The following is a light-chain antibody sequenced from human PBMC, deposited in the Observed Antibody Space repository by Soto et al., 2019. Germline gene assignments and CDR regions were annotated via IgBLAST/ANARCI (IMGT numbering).Light chain of an antibody. CDR3: CSYTRSGTLI. CDR1: SNDIGDYDY. J-gene: IGLJ1*01. Sequence: QSVLTQPASVSGSPGQSITISSMATSNDIGDYDYVSWYQQHPLKVPKVIIYDVSNRPSGISYRFSGTKSANTASLTVSGLQAEDEADYYCCSYTRSGTLIFGTGTKVTV. V-gene: IGLV2-14*03. CDR2: DVS.